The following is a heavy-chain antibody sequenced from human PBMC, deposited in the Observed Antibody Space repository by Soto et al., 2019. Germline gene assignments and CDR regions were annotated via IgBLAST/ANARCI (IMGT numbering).Heavy chain of an antibody. CDR2: IYTSGST. J-gene: IGHJ6*02. CDR3: ARDYAGYGYYYGMDV. CDR1: GGSISSYD. V-gene: IGHV4-4*07. D-gene: IGHD2-2*01. Sequence: TSETLSLTCTVSGGSISSYDWSWIRQPAGKGLEWIGRIYTSGSTNYNPSLKSRVTMSVDTSKNQFSLKLSSVTAADTAVYYCARDYAGYGYYYGMDVWGQGTTVTVS.